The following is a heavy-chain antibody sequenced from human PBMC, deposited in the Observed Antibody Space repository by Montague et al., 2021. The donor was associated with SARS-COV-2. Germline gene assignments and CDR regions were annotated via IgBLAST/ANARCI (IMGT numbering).Heavy chain of an antibody. CDR2: IFNSGST. D-gene: IGHD6-13*01. V-gene: IGHV4-59*01. CDR3: VRVGVSNWYSFFDY. CDR1: GGSISSYY. J-gene: IGHJ4*02. Sequence: SETLSLTCTVSGGSISSYYWSWIRQPPGKGLEWIGYIFNSGSTNXNPSLKSRVTISVDTSKNQLSLRLRPVTAADTAVYYCVRVGVSNWYSFFDYWGQGTLVTVSS.